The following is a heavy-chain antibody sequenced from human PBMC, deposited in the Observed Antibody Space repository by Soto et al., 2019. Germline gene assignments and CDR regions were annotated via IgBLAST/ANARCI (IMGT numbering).Heavy chain of an antibody. D-gene: IGHD3-10*01. V-gene: IGHV1-2*02. CDR1: GYSFTANY. CDR2: MSTSSGGT. Sequence: QVQLVQSGAEVKDPGASVKVSCRPSGYSFTANYIHWVRQAPGQGLEWMGWMSTSSGGTRFAEKFQGRVTLTRDTSISTAYMELTTLTLDGTAVYYCARGFGSSWFDYWGQGTLVAVSS. CDR3: ARGFGSSWFDY. J-gene: IGHJ4*02.